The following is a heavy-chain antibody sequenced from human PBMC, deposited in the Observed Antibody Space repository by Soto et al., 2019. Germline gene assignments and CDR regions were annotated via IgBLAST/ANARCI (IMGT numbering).Heavy chain of an antibody. CDR3: AKDYYDSSGYPHDAFDI. V-gene: IGHV3-23*01. CDR1: GFTFSSYA. CDR2: ISGSGGST. Sequence: PGGSLRLSCAASGFTFSSYAMSWVRQAPGKGLEWVSAISGSGGSTYYADSVKGRFTISRDNSKNTLYLQMNSLRAEDTAVYYCAKDYYDSSGYPHDAFDIWGQGTMVTVS. J-gene: IGHJ3*02. D-gene: IGHD3-22*01.